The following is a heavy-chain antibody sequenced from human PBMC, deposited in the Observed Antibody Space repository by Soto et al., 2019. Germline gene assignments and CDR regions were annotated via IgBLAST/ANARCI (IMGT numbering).Heavy chain of an antibody. CDR2: INHSGST. D-gene: IGHD2-15*01. Sequence: SATLSLTCAVYGGSFSGYYWSWIRQPPGKGLEWIGEINHSGSTNYNPSLKSRVTISVDTSKNQFSLKLSSVTAADTAVYYFARYRYCSGGSCYSREFDYWGQGTLVTVSS. J-gene: IGHJ4*02. CDR3: ARYRYCSGGSCYSREFDY. CDR1: GGSFSGYY. V-gene: IGHV4-34*01.